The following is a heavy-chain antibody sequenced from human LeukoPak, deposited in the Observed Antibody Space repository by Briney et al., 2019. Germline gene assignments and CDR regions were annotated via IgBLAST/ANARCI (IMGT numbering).Heavy chain of an antibody. CDR2: IIPIFGTA. D-gene: IGHD3-10*01. CDR3: ARAPGIYGSGSYVFGY. V-gene: IGHV1-69*13. J-gene: IGHJ4*02. Sequence: SVKVSCKASGYTFTSYAISWVRQAPGQGLEWMGGIIPIFGTANYAQKFQGRVTITADESTSTAYMELSSLRSEDTAVYYCARAPGIYGSGSYVFGYWGQGTLVTVSS. CDR1: GYTFTSYA.